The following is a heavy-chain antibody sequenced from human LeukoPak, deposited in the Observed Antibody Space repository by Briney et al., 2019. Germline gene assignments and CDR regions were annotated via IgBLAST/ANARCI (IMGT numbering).Heavy chain of an antibody. V-gene: IGHV4-34*01. J-gene: IGHJ4*02. Sequence: SETLSLTCAVYGGSFSGYYWSWIRQPPGKGLEWIGEINHSGSTNYNPSLKSRVTISVDTSKNQFSPKLSSVTAADTAVYYCARGGYSGYSVWGQGTLVTVSS. CDR1: GGSFSGYY. CDR2: INHSGST. CDR3: ARGGYSGYSV. D-gene: IGHD5-12*01.